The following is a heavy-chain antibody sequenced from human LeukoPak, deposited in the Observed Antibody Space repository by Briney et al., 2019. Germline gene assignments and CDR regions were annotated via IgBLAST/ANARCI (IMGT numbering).Heavy chain of an antibody. Sequence: SETLSLTCTVSGGSISSYYWSWIRQPPGKGLEWIGYIYYSGSTNYNPSLKSRVTISVDTSKNQFSLKLSSVTAADTAVYYCAREGYSGWHYYYHGMDVWGQGTTVTVSS. CDR3: AREGYSGWHYYYHGMDV. CDR2: IYYSGST. J-gene: IGHJ6*02. CDR1: GGSISSYY. D-gene: IGHD6-19*01. V-gene: IGHV4-59*01.